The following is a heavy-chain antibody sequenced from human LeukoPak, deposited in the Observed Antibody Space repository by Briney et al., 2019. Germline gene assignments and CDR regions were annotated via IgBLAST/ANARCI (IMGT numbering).Heavy chain of an antibody. V-gene: IGHV1-46*01. J-gene: IGHJ3*02. CDR3: ARMYYYDTGDAFDI. Sequence: ASVKVCCKASGYTFTSYYMHWVREAPGQGLEWMGIINPSGGSTSYAQKFQGRVTMTRDMSTSTVYMELSSLRSEDTTVYYCARMYYYDTGDAFDIWGQGTMVTVSS. CDR1: GYTFTSYY. CDR2: INPSGGST. D-gene: IGHD3-22*01.